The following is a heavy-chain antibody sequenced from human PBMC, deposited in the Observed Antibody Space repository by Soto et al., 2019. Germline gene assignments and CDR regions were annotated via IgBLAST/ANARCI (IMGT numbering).Heavy chain of an antibody. CDR1: GFTFSSYA. CDR2: ISGSGGST. Sequence: GGSLRLSCAASGFTFSSYAMSWVRQAPGKGLEWVSAISGSGGSTYYADSVKGRFTISRDNSKNTLYLQMNSLRAEDTAVYYCARGSTVTFPRYYYYYMDVWGKGTTVTVSS. V-gene: IGHV3-23*01. CDR3: ARGSTVTFPRYYYYYMDV. D-gene: IGHD4-17*01. J-gene: IGHJ6*03.